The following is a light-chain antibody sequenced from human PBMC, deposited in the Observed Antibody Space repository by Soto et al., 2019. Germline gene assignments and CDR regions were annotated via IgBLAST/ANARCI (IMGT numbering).Light chain of an antibody. J-gene: IGKJ2*03. CDR3: QHYDTLPYS. V-gene: IGKV1-33*01. Sequence: DIQMTQSPSSLSASVGDRVTITCQASHDINNYLNWYQQKPGKAPKLLIFDASHLERGVPPRFSGSASGTHFSLTINSLQPEDVAAYYCQHYDTLPYSFGQGTKLEIK. CDR2: DAS. CDR1: HDINNY.